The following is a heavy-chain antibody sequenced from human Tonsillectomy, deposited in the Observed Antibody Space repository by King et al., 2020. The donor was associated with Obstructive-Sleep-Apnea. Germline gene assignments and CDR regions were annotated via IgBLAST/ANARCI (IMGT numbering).Heavy chain of an antibody. Sequence: QLQESGPGLVKPSETLSLTCTVSGGSTSSYYWSWIRQRPGKGLEWIGYIYYSGYTKYYPSLKSRVTISLDTSKNQFSLKLNSMTAADTAVYFCARGAVTTFLRLQNYFDYWGQGTLVTVSS. J-gene: IGHJ4*02. CDR3: ARGAVTTFLRLQNYFDY. D-gene: IGHD4-17*01. CDR1: GGSTSSYY. V-gene: IGHV4-59*08. CDR2: IYYSGYT.